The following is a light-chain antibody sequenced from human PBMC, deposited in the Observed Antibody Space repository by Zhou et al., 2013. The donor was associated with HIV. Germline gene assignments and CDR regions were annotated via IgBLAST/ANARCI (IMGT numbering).Light chain of an antibody. CDR1: QSVSSN. J-gene: IGKJ1*01. CDR3: QQYNNWWT. V-gene: IGKV3-15*01. CDR2: GAS. Sequence: EILMTQSPATLSVSPGERATLSCRASQSVSSNLAWYQQKPGQAPRLLIYGASIRATGIPGRFSGSGSGKEFTLTISSMQSEDFAVYYCQQYNNWWTFGQGTKVEI.